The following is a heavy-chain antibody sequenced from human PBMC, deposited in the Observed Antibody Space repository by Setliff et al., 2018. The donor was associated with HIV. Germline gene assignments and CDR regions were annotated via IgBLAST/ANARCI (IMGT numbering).Heavy chain of an antibody. CDR3: ARGPTTVTNYYYYYMDV. V-gene: IGHV3-48*01. CDR2: ISSKRTSI. CDR1: GFSFSTYG. J-gene: IGHJ6*03. D-gene: IGHD4-17*01. Sequence: GGSLRLSCAASGFSFSTYGMNWVRQAPGKGLEWISYISSKRTSIYYADSVKGRFTISRDNDRNSLYLQMNGLRAEDTAVYYCARGPTTVTNYYYYYMDVWGKGTTVTVS.